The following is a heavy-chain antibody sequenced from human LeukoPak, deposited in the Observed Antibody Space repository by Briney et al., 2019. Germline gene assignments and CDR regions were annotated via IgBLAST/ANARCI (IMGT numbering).Heavy chain of an antibody. Sequence: GGSLRLSCAASGFTFTSYAMHWVRQAPGKGLEWVAVISYDGSNKSYADSLKGRVTISRDNSKNTMYLQMNSLRAEDTAVYYCARDGRDGNNFDYCGRGTRVTVSS. CDR3: ARDGRDGNNFDY. CDR1: GFTFTSYA. D-gene: IGHD5-24*01. CDR2: ISYDGSNK. V-gene: IGHV3-30-3*01. J-gene: IGHJ4*02.